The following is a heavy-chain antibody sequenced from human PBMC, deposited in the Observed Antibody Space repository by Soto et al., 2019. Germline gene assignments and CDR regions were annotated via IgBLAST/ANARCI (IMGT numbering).Heavy chain of an antibody. CDR1: GFTFTSSA. CDR2: IVVGSGNT. V-gene: IGHV1-58*01. J-gene: IGHJ4*02. Sequence: SVKVSCKASGFTFTSSAVQWVRQARGQRLEWIGWIVVGSGNTNYAQKSQERVTITRDMSTSTAYMELSSLRSEDTAVYYCAAGRGDYSSGYYYGPYWGQGTLVTVSS. D-gene: IGHD3-22*01. CDR3: AAGRGDYSSGYYYGPY.